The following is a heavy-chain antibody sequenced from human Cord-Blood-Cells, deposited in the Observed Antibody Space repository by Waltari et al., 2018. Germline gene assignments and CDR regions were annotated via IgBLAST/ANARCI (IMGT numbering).Heavy chain of an antibody. D-gene: IGHD3-16*01. CDR1: GGSISSSSYY. J-gene: IGHJ4*02. V-gene: IGHV4-39*01. CDR3: GSILGITSVLTPHDY. Sequence: QLQLQESGPGLVKPSETLSLTCTVSGGSISSSSYYWGWIRQPPGKGLEWIGSIHYSGSTYYNPSLKSRVTISVETSKNQFSLKLSSVTAADTAVYYCGSILGITSVLTPHDYWGQGTLVTVSS. CDR2: IHYSGST.